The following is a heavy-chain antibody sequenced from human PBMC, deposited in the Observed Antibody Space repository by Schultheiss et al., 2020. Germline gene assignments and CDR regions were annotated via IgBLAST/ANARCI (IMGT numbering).Heavy chain of an antibody. CDR2: INHSGST. V-gene: IGHV4-39*07. CDR3: ARDRGGWFDP. Sequence: SETLSLTCTVSGGSISSSSYYWGWIRQPPGKGLEWIGEINHSGSTNYNPSLKSRVTISVDTSKNQFSLKLSSVTAADTAVYYCARDRGGWFDPWGQGTLVTVSS. D-gene: IGHD3-3*01. J-gene: IGHJ5*02. CDR1: GGSISSSSYY.